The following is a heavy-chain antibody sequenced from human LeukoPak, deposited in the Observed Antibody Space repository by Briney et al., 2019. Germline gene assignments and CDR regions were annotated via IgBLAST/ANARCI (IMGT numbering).Heavy chain of an antibody. Sequence: SETLSLTCTVSGGSISSSSYYWSWIRQPAGKGLEWIGRIYTSGSTNYNPSLKSRVTMSVDTSKNQFSLKLSSVTAADTAVYYCARAPVVPAAMGRGAFDIWGQGTMVTVSS. D-gene: IGHD2-2*01. V-gene: IGHV4-61*02. CDR3: ARAPVVPAAMGRGAFDI. CDR1: GGSISSSSYY. CDR2: IYTSGST. J-gene: IGHJ3*02.